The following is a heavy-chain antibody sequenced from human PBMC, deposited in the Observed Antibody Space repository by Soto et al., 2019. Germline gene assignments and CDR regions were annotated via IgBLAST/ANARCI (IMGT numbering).Heavy chain of an antibody. CDR3: AAGVIEGYMDV. CDR2: MNVNSGNT. V-gene: IGHV1-8*01. D-gene: IGHD3-22*01. CDR1: GYTFTSYD. J-gene: IGHJ6*03. Sequence: ASVKVSCKASGYTFTSYDINWVRQARGQGLEWMGWMNVNSGNTNYARKFQGRVTITRDMSTSTAYMELSSLRSEDTAVYYCAAGVIEGYMDVWGKGTTVTV.